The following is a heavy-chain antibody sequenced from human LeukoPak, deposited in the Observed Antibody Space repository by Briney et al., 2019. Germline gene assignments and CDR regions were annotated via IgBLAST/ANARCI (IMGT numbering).Heavy chain of an antibody. J-gene: IGHJ4*02. CDR3: AKDGYYGSGSYYDVDY. Sequence: GGSLRLSCAASGFTFSSYAMSWVRQAPGKGLEWVSAISGSGGSTYYADSVKGRFTISRDNSKNTLYLQMNSLRAGDTAVYYCAKDGYYGSGSYYDVDYWGQGTLVTVSS. V-gene: IGHV3-23*01. CDR1: GFTFSSYA. D-gene: IGHD3-10*01. CDR2: ISGSGGST.